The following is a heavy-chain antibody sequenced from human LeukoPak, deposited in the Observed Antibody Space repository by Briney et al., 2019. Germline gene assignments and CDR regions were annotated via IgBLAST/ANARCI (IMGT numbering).Heavy chain of an antibody. Sequence: GGSLRLSCAASGFTVSSNHMSWARQAPGKGLEWVSVIYSGGSTYYADSVKGRFTISRDNSKNTLYLQMNSLRAEDTAVYYCARDRMGRGFDPWGQGTLVTVSS. J-gene: IGHJ5*02. D-gene: IGHD3-10*01. CDR1: GFTVSSNH. V-gene: IGHV3-66*01. CDR2: IYSGGST. CDR3: ARDRMGRGFDP.